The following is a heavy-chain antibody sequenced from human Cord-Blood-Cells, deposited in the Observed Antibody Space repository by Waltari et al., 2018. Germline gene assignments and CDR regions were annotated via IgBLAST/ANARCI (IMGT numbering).Heavy chain of an antibody. D-gene: IGHD7-27*01. J-gene: IGHJ4*02. V-gene: IGHV4-38-2*02. CDR3: ARETGWGLGLGRYFDY. CDR2: IYHSGST. CDR1: GYSISSGYY. Sequence: QVQLQESGPGLVKPSETLSLTCAVSGYSISSGYYCAWIRQPPGKGLERIGSIYHSGSTYYNPSLKSRVTISVYTSKNQFSLKLSSVTAADTAVYYCARETGWGLGLGRYFDYWGQGTLVTVSS.